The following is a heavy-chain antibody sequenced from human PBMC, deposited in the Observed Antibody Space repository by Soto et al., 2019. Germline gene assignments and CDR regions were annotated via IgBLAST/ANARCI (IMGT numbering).Heavy chain of an antibody. CDR3: AVGSVDIVPTGMKPFDP. Sequence: QVQLVQSGAEVKKPGSSVKVSCKASGGTFSNYAISWVRQAPGQGLEWMGGIIPIFGTANYAQKFQGRVTITADEATSTACMELSSLRSEDTDIYYCAVGSVDIVPTGMKPFDPWGQGTLVIVSS. J-gene: IGHJ5*02. CDR2: IIPIFGTA. D-gene: IGHD5-12*01. V-gene: IGHV1-69*12. CDR1: GGTFSNYA.